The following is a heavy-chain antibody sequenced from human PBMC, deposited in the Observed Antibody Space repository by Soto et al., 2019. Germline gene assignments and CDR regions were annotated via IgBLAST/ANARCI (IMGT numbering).Heavy chain of an antibody. D-gene: IGHD4-4*01. V-gene: IGHV3-30-3*01. CDR1: GFTFSGYA. J-gene: IGHJ4*02. CDR3: ARGAYRYFDY. CDR2: ISSDGSST. Sequence: ESVGGVVPPGKSLRLSCVASGFTFSGYAMHWIRQAPGKAPEWVALISSDGSSTLYADSVRGRFTISRDNSRDTLYLQLNSLRPDDTAVFSCARGAYRYFDYWGQGTLVTVSS.